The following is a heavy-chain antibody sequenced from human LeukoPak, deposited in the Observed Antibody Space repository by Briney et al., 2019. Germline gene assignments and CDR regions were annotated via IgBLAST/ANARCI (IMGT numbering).Heavy chain of an antibody. J-gene: IGHJ1*01. D-gene: IGHD1-26*01. Sequence: SETLFLTCTVSGGSISSSYWSWIRQPPGKGLQWIGYIHFSGSTKYNPSLKNRVTITVDTSQDQFSLNLTSVTAADTAVYYCVRQGSGTYWDRNFQHWGQGTLVIVSS. CDR1: GGSISSSY. CDR2: IHFSGST. CDR3: VRQGSGTYWDRNFQH. V-gene: IGHV4-59*08.